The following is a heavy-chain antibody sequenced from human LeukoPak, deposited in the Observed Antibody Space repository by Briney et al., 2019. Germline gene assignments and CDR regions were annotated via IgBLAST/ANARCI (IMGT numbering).Heavy chain of an antibody. CDR3: ARESWGNLDY. CDR1: GGSISRYN. V-gene: IGHV4-59*08. Sequence: SETLILTCAVSGGSISRYNWVWIRQPPGMGLEWIGQILHGGKTNYNPSLKSRVTISVDTSKNQFSLKLTPVTAADTAVYYCARESWGNLDYWGQGTLVTVSS. J-gene: IGHJ4*02. CDR2: ILHGGKT. D-gene: IGHD3-16*01.